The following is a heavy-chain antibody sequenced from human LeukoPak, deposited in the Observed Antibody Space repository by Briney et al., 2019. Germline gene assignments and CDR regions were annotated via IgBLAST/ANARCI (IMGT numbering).Heavy chain of an antibody. CDR3: AREPNVWYSSSWSSWFDP. D-gene: IGHD6-13*01. V-gene: IGHV4-34*01. CDR2: IYHSGST. Sequence: SETLSLTCAVYGGSFSGYYWSWIRQPPGKGLEWIGSIYHSGSTYYNPSLKSRVTISVDTSKNQFSLKLSSVTAADTAVYYCAREPNVWYSSSWSSWFDPWGQGTLVTVSS. CDR1: GGSFSGYY. J-gene: IGHJ5*02.